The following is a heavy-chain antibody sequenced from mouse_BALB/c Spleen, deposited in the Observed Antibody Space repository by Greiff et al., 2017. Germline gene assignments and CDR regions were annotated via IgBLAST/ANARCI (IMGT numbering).Heavy chain of an antibody. CDR1: GYAFTNYL. D-gene: IGHD2-4*01. CDR2: INPGSGGT. J-gene: IGHJ3*01. Sequence: VQLQQSGAELVRPGTSVKVSCKASGYAFTNYLIGWVKQRPGQGLEGIGVINPGSGGTNYNEKFKGKATLTADKSSITAYMQLSSLTSDDSAVYFCARDYDYDGGWFAYWGQGTLVTVSA. V-gene: IGHV1-54*01. CDR3: ARDYDYDGGWFAY.